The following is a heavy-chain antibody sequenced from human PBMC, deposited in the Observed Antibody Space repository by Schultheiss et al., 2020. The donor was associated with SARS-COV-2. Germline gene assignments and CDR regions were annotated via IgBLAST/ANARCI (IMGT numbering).Heavy chain of an antibody. CDR2: IWYDGSNK. Sequence: GESLKISCAASGFTFSSYGMHWVRQAPGKGLEWVAVIWYDGSNKYYADSVKGRFTISRDNSKNTLYLQMSSLRAEDTAVYYCAKAFTVTWPHRFDYWGQGTLVTVSS. CDR1: GFTFSSYG. CDR3: AKAFTVTWPHRFDY. D-gene: IGHD4-11*01. J-gene: IGHJ4*02. V-gene: IGHV3-33*06.